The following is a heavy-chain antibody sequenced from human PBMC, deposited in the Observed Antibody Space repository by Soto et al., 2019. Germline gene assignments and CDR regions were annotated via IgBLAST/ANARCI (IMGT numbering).Heavy chain of an antibody. J-gene: IGHJ6*02. CDR2: IYFSGFT. V-gene: IGHV4-61*01. CDR1: GASVDRDTSY. Sequence: QVQLRESGPGVVKPSETLSLTCSVSGASVDRDTSYWIWSRQTPGKGLEWIGYIYFSGFTDYNPSLKSRATISVDASRNKFSRKLDPVTAADTAVYDCSRRRGPGLFYGTDVWGQGTTVTVSS. CDR3: SRRRGPGLFYGTDV.